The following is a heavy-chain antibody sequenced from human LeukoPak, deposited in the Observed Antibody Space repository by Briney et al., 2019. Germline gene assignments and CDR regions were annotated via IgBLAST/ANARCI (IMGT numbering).Heavy chain of an antibody. D-gene: IGHD6-13*01. V-gene: IGHV3-23*01. CDR2: ISAAADRT. CDR3: AREIAAAGYYYYYYMDV. CDR1: GFRFSDFP. J-gene: IGHJ6*03. Sequence: GGSLRLSCAASGFRFSDFPLIWVRLTPGKGLEAFSSISAAADRTYYIDSVKGRFTISRDNSKNTLFLQMNGLRAEDTAVYYCAREIAAAGYYYYYYMDVWGKGTTVTVSS.